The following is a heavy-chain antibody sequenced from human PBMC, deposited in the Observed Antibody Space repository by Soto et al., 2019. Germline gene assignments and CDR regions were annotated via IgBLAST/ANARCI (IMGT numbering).Heavy chain of an antibody. J-gene: IGHJ6*02. CDR2: INPKSGAT. D-gene: IGHD6-13*01. Sequence: ASVKVSCKASGYTFTAYYVHWVRQAPGQGLEWLGWINPKSGATKYAHKFQGRVTMTRDTYISAADMDLSSLRSDDTAVYYCARAGIAEVGSGEYAMDVWGQGTTVTVSS. V-gene: IGHV1-2*07. CDR3: ARAGIAEVGSGEYAMDV. CDR1: GYTFTAYY.